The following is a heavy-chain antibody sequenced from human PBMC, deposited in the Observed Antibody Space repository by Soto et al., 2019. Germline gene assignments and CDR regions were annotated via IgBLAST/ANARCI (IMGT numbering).Heavy chain of an antibody. CDR1: GTSISSYY. J-gene: IGHJ4*02. CDR2: IHYSGTT. V-gene: IGHV4-59*01. CDR3: ARYNSYAIDY. D-gene: IGHD2-8*01. Sequence: SETLSLTCTVSGTSISSYYWSWIRQPPGKGLEWIANIHYSGTTNYNPSLASRVTLSVDTSKNQFSLKMTSVTAADRAMYFCARYNSYAIDYWGQGTLVTVSS.